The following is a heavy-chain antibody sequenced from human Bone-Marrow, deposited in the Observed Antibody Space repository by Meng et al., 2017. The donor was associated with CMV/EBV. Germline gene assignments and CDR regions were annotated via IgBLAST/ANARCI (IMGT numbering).Heavy chain of an antibody. V-gene: IGHV4-34*01. CDR2: INHSGST. D-gene: IGHD3-3*01. CDR3: ARAARVVDFWSGFGYYYGMDV. CDR1: GGSFSGYY. Sequence: GSLRLSCAVYGGSFSGYYWSWIRQPPGKGLEWIGEINHSGSTNYNPSLKSRVTISVDTSKNQFSLKLSSVTAADTAVYYCARAARVVDFWSGFGYYYGMDVWGQGTTVTVPS. J-gene: IGHJ6*02.